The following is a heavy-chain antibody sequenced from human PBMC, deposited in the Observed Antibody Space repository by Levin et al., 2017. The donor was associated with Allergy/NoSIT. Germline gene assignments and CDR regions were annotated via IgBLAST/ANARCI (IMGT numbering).Heavy chain of an antibody. CDR2: INSDGSSL. D-gene: IGHD2-8*01. Sequence: SSETLSLTCAASGFTFSNYWMHWVRQAPGKGLEWVSRINSDGSSLSYAGSVKGRFTISRDSAKNTLHLQMNSLRAEDTAVYYCAGVINGYFQYWGQGTRVTVSS. CDR3: AGVINGYFQY. V-gene: IGHV3-74*01. CDR1: GFTFSNYW. J-gene: IGHJ4*02.